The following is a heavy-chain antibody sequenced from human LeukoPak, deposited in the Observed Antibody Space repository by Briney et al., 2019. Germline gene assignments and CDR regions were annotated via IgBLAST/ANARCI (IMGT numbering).Heavy chain of an antibody. D-gene: IGHD6-13*01. Sequence: SETLSLTCAVYGGSFSGYYWSWIRQPPGKGLEWIGSIYYSGSTYYNPSLKSRVTISVDTSKNQFSLKLSSVTAADTAVYYCARHERSWPFNWGQGTLVTVSS. CDR1: GGSFSGYY. CDR3: ARHERSWPFN. CDR2: IYYSGST. J-gene: IGHJ4*02. V-gene: IGHV4-34*01.